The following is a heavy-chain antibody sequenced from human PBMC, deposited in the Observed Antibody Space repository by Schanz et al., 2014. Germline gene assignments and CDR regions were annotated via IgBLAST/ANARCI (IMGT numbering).Heavy chain of an antibody. CDR1: GGSISSDSIYSDY. V-gene: IGHV4-4*07. J-gene: IGHJ5*02. Sequence: QVQLQEAGPGLVKPAETLSLTCTVSGGSISSDSIYSDYWSWIRQPAGKGLEWIGRIYTSGSTNYNPSLKRRVTMSLDTSKNQFSLKLSSVTAADTAVYYCARDRGYDFSFDPWGQGTLVTVSS. CDR3: ARDRGYDFSFDP. CDR2: IYTSGST. D-gene: IGHD3-3*01.